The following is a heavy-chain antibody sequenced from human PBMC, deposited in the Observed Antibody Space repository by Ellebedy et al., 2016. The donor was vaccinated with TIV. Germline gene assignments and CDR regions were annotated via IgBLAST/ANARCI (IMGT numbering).Heavy chain of an antibody. CDR2: ISAYNGNT. CDR1: GYTFTSYG. D-gene: IGHD3-16*02. CDR3: ARDGDYVWGSYRPDNWFDP. J-gene: IGHJ5*02. Sequence: ASVKVSCKASGYTFTSYGITWVRQAPGQGLEWMGWISAYNGNTNYAQKLQGRVTMTTDTSTSTAYMELRSLRSYDTAVYYCARDGDYVWGSYRPDNWFDPWGQGTLVTVSS. V-gene: IGHV1-18*01.